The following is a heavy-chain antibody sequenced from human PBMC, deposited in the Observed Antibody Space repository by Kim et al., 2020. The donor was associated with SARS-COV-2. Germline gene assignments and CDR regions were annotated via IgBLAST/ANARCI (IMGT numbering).Heavy chain of an antibody. CDR2: IWYDGSNK. J-gene: IGHJ6*02. CDR1: GFTFSSYG. Sequence: GGSLRLSCAASGFTFSSYGMHWVRQAPGKGLEWVAVIWYDGSNKYYADSVKGRFTISRDNSKNTLYLQMNSLRAEDTAVYYCAKDSRPGTRPIEYGMDVWGQGTTVTVSS. V-gene: IGHV3-33*06. CDR3: AKDSRPGTRPIEYGMDV. D-gene: IGHD1-1*01.